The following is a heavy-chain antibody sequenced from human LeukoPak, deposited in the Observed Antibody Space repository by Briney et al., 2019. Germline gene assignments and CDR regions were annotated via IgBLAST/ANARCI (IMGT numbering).Heavy chain of an antibody. CDR2: ISYDGSNK. CDR1: GFTFSSYG. Sequence: PGGSLRLSCAASGFTFSSYGMHWVRQAPGKGLEWVAVISYDGSNKYYADSVKGRFTISRDNSKNTLYLQMNSLRAEDTAVYYCAVDEDSSGYSAWGQGTLVTVSS. D-gene: IGHD3-22*01. V-gene: IGHV3-30*03. CDR3: AVDEDSSGYSA. J-gene: IGHJ5*02.